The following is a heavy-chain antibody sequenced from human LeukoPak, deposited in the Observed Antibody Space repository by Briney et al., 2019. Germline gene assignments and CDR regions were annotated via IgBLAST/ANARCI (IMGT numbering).Heavy chain of an antibody. Sequence: SETLSLTCAVYGGSFSGYYWSWIRQPPGKGLEWIGEINHSGSTNYNPSLKSRVTISVDTSKNQCSLKLSSVTAADTAVYYCARSSGWSGFDYWGQGTLVTVSS. CDR1: GGSFSGYY. CDR2: INHSGST. CDR3: ARSSGWSGFDY. V-gene: IGHV4-34*01. J-gene: IGHJ4*02. D-gene: IGHD6-19*01.